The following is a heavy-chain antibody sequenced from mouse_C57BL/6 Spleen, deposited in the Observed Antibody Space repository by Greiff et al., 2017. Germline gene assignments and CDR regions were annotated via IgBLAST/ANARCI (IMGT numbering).Heavy chain of an antibody. D-gene: IGHD3-2*02. CDR2: IDPSDSET. CDR3: ARAASRQLSAMDY. V-gene: IGHV1-52*01. CDR1: GYTFTSYW. Sequence: QVQLQQPGAELVRPGSSVKLSCKASGYTFTSYWMHWVKQRPIQGLEWIGNIDPSDSETHYNQKFKDKATLTVDKSSSTAYMQLSSLTSEDSAVYYCARAASRQLSAMDYWGQGTSVNVSS. J-gene: IGHJ4*01.